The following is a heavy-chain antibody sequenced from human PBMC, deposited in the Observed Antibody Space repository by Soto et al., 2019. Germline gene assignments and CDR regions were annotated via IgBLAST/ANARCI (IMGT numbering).Heavy chain of an antibody. V-gene: IGHV1-8*01. CDR1: GYTFTSYD. CDR2: MNPNSGNT. Sequence: QVQLVQSGAEVKKPGASVKVSCKASGYTFTSYDINWVRQATGQGLEWMGWMNPNSGNTGYAQKFQGRVTMTRNTSSSTAYMELSSLKSEEAGVYYCARWPDGYYYYGMDVWGQGTTVTVSS. CDR3: ARWPDGYYYYGMDV. J-gene: IGHJ6*02.